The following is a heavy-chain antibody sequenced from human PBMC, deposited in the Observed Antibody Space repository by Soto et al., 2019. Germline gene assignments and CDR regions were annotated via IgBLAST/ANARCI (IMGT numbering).Heavy chain of an antibody. CDR3: TRQDGDYYYYYYMDV. Sequence: GGSLRLSCAASGFTFSGSAMHWVRQASGKGLEWVGRIRSKANSYATAYAASVKGRFTISRDDSKNTAYLQMNSLKTEDTAVYYCTRQDGDYYYYYYMDVWGKGTTVTVSS. V-gene: IGHV3-73*01. CDR1: GFTFSGSA. J-gene: IGHJ6*03. CDR2: IRSKANSYAT.